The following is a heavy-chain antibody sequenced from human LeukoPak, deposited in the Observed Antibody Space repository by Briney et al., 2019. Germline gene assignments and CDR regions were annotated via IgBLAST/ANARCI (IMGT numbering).Heavy chain of an antibody. Sequence: GGSLRLSCAASGFTFTSYSMSWVRQAPGKGLEWVSGTSDRGDYTYYADSVKGRFTFSRDNSKNTLYLQMNSLRAEDTALYFCAKKAQYNGDYPLDYWGQGTLVTVSS. CDR2: TSDRGDYT. D-gene: IGHD1-7*01. V-gene: IGHV3-23*01. J-gene: IGHJ4*02. CDR1: GFTFTSYS. CDR3: AKKAQYNGDYPLDY.